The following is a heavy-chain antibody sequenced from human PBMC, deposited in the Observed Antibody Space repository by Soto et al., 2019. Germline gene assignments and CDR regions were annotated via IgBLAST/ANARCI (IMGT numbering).Heavy chain of an antibody. CDR2: TRNKANSHTT. CDR1: GFIFSDHY. D-gene: IGHD4-17*01. Sequence: GGSLRLSCAASGFIFSDHYMDWVRQAPGKGLEWVGRTRNKANSHTTEYAASVKGRFTISRDDSKNSLYLQMNSLKIEDTAVYYCARATTVTDYWGQGTLVTVSS. V-gene: IGHV3-72*01. CDR3: ARATTVTDY. J-gene: IGHJ4*02.